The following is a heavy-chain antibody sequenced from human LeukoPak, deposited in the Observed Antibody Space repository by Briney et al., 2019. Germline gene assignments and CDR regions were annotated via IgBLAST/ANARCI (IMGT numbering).Heavy chain of an antibody. V-gene: IGHV4-30-4*08. D-gene: IGHD2-21*01. Sequence: PSETLSPTCTVSGGSISSGDYYWSWIRQPPGKGLEWIGYIYYSGSTYYNPSLKSRVTISVVTSKNQFSLKLSSVTAADTAVYYCARVWSWWPSFDYWGQGTLVTVSS. CDR2: IYYSGST. CDR1: GGSISSGDYY. J-gene: IGHJ4*02. CDR3: ARVWSWWPSFDY.